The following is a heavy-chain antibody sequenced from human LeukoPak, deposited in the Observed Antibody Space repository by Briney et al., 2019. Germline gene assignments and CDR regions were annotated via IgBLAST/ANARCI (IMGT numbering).Heavy chain of an antibody. CDR3: ARTACSSSSVNFDY. CDR2: IDWDDDK. J-gene: IGHJ4*02. V-gene: IGHV2-70*01. D-gene: IGHD6-6*01. CDR1: GFSVSTSGMC. Sequence: SGPALVNPTQTLTLTCTFSGFSVSTSGMCVSWIRQPPGKALEWLALIDWDDDKYYSTSLKTRLIISKDTSKNQVVLTMTNMDPVDTATYYCARTACSSSSVNFDYWGQGTLVTVSS.